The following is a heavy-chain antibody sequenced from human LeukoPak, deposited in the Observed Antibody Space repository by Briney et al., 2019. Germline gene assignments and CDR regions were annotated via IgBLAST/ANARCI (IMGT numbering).Heavy chain of an antibody. CDR2: IHNDGST. CDR3: TRGIVVVPAAMGGNYYYYMDV. Sequence: GGSLRLSCAASGFIVSNTYMTWVRQAPGKGLEWVSVIHNDGSTYYADSVKGRFTISRDNSKNMLFLRMNSLRVEDTAVYYCTRGIVVVPAAMGGNYYYYMDVWGKGTTVTVSS. V-gene: IGHV3-53*01. D-gene: IGHD2-2*01. CDR1: GFIVSNTY. J-gene: IGHJ6*03.